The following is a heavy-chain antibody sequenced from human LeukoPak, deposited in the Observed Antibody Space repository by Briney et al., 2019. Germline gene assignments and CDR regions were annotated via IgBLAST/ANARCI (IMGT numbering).Heavy chain of an antibody. CDR2: INHSGST. J-gene: IGHJ4*02. Sequence: PSETLSLTCAVYGGSFSGYYCSWIRQPPGKGLEWIGEINHSGSTNYNPSLKSRVTISVDTSKNQFSLKLSSVTAADTAVYYCARGGGYSGKWGQGTLVTVSS. CDR1: GGSFSGYY. V-gene: IGHV4-34*01. D-gene: IGHD5-12*01. CDR3: ARGGGYSGK.